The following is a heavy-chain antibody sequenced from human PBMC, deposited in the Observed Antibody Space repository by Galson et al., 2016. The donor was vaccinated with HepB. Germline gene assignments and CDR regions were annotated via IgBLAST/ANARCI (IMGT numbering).Heavy chain of an antibody. CDR2: ISYDGSNK. CDR3: AKVRQLAYSYGMDV. D-gene: IGHD6-6*01. J-gene: IGHJ6*02. CDR1: GFTFSSYG. V-gene: IGHV3-30*18. Sequence: SLRLSCAASGFTFSSYGMHWVRQAPGKGLEWVAVISYDGSNKYYADSVKGRFTFSRDNSKNTLYLQMNSLRAEDTAVYYCAKVRQLAYSYGMDVWGQGTTVTVSS.